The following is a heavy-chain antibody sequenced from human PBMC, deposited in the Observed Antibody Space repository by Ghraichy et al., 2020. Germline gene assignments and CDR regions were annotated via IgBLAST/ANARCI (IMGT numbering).Heavy chain of an antibody. CDR3: AKEGSGWYQLLAGHYYGMDV. J-gene: IGHJ6*02. V-gene: IGHV3-23*01. CDR2: ISGSADNT. D-gene: IGHD2-2*01. CDR1: GFTFKTYA. Sequence: LSLTCAASGFTFKTYAMHWVRQAPGKGLEWVSAISGSADNTYYAESVKGRFTISRDNSKNTLFLQMNSLRAEDTAIYYCAKEGSGWYQLLAGHYYGMDVWGQGTTVTVT.